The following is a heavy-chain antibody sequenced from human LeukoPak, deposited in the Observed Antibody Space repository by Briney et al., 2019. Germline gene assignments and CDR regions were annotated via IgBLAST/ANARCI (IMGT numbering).Heavy chain of an antibody. CDR1: GFTFSSYS. V-gene: IGHV3-21*01. Sequence: GGSLRLSCAASGFTFSSYSMNWVSQAPGKGLEWVSSISSSSSYIYYADSVKGRFTISRDNAKNSLYLQMNSLRAEDTAVYYCAGDGVVDIFDYWGQGTLVTVSS. D-gene: IGHD2-21*01. CDR3: AGDGVVDIFDY. CDR2: ISSSSSYI. J-gene: IGHJ4*02.